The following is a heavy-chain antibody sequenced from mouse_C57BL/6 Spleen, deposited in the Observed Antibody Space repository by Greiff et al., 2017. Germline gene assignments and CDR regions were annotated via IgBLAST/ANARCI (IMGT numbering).Heavy chain of an antibody. CDR1: GYTFTSYW. CDR2: IYPSDSET. Sequence: VQLQQPGAELVRPGSSVKLSCKASGYTFTSYWMDWVKQWPGQGLEWIGNIYPSDSETHYNQKFKDKATLTVDKSSSTAYMQLSSLTSEDSAVYYCAREDYDGFAYWGQGTLVTVSA. V-gene: IGHV1-61*01. D-gene: IGHD2-4*01. J-gene: IGHJ3*01. CDR3: AREDYDGFAY.